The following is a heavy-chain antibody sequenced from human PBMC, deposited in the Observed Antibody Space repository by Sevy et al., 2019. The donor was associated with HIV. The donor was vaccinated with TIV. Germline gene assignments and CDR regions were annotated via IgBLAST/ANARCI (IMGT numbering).Heavy chain of an antibody. CDR1: GFTFSSYS. J-gene: IGHJ4*02. D-gene: IGHD6-13*01. Sequence: GGSLRLSCAASGFTFSSYSMNWVRQAPGKGLEWVSSISSSSSYIYYAVSVKGRFTISRDNAKNSLYLQMNSLRAEDTAVYYCASSRAAAGLRSDYWGQGTLVTVSS. CDR3: ASSRAAAGLRSDY. CDR2: ISSSSSYI. V-gene: IGHV3-21*01.